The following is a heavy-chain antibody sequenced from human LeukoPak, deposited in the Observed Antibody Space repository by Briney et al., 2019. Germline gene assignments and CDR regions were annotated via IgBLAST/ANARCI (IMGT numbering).Heavy chain of an antibody. CDR3: ANLWFGELLYYYFDY. Sequence: GGSLRLSCAASGFTFSSYAMSWVRQAPGEGLEWVSAISGSGGSTYYADSVKGRFTISRDNSKNTLYLQMNSLRAEDTAVYYCANLWFGELLYYYFDYWGQETLVTVSS. CDR1: GFTFSSYA. D-gene: IGHD3-10*01. V-gene: IGHV3-23*01. CDR2: ISGSGGST. J-gene: IGHJ4*02.